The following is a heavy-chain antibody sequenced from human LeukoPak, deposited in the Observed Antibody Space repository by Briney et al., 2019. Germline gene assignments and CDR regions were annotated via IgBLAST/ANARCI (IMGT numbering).Heavy chain of an antibody. J-gene: IGHJ4*02. Sequence: SETLSLTCTVSGGSISTYYWTWIRQPAGKGLEWIGRIYTTGSTNYNPSLKSRVTMSVDTSKNQFSLKLSSVTAADTAVYYCARDESGYYYFDYWGQGTLVTVSS. V-gene: IGHV4-4*07. CDR1: GGSISTYY. CDR3: ARDESGYYYFDY. CDR2: IYTTGST. D-gene: IGHD3-3*01.